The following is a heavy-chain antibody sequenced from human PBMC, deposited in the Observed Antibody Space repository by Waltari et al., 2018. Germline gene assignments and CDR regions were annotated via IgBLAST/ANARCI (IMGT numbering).Heavy chain of an antibody. CDR3: ARDRPLDS. CDR2: FYPGGST. Sequence: VQVVESGGGLVQPGGSLRLSCAASEFTVSSNYMRWVRQAPGKGLEWVSIFYPGGSTYYADSVKGRFTISRDISKNLLFLQMNSLRVDDTGIYYCARDRPLDSWGQGTLVTVSS. J-gene: IGHJ4*02. V-gene: IGHV3-66*01. CDR1: EFTVSSNY.